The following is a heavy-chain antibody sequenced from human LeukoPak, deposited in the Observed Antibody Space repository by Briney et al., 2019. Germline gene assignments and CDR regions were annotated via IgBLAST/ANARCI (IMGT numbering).Heavy chain of an antibody. CDR3: ANLTPDSTTPTDF. CDR2: ISRSGSTP. CDR1: GFTFSAYD. D-gene: IGHD1-1*01. J-gene: IGHJ4*02. V-gene: IGHV3-23*01. Sequence: GGSLRLSCEGSGFTFSAYDLSWVRQAQGQGLEWVAAISRSGSTPYYTASVKGRFTISRDNSKNTLFLQMNSLRAGDTAVYYCANLTPDSTTPTDFWGQGTLVTVTS.